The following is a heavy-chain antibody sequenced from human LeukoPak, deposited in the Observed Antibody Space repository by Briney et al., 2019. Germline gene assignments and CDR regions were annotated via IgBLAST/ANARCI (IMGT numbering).Heavy chain of an antibody. CDR3: ASSPVGYSSSWYREGAFDI. J-gene: IGHJ3*02. CDR1: GDSVSSGSYY. Sequence: SETLSLTCTVSGDSVSSGSYYWSWIRQPPGKGLEWIGYIYYSGSTNYNPSLKSRVTISIDTSKNQFSLKLSSVTAADTAVYYCASSPVGYSSSWYREGAFDIWGQGTMVTVSS. D-gene: IGHD6-13*01. CDR2: IYYSGST. V-gene: IGHV4-61*01.